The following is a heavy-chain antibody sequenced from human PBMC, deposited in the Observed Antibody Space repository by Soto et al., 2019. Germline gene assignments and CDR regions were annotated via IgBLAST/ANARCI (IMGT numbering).Heavy chain of an antibody. D-gene: IGHD1-26*01. J-gene: IGHJ5*02. Sequence: EVQLVESGGGLVQSGGSLRLSCAASGFTFRSYWMHWVRQAPGKGLVWVSRINSDGSSTSYADSVKGRFTISRDNAKNTLYLQMNSLRAEDTAVYYCARVASGSWNWFDPWGQGTLVTVSS. V-gene: IGHV3-74*01. CDR3: ARVASGSWNWFDP. CDR1: GFTFRSYW. CDR2: INSDGSST.